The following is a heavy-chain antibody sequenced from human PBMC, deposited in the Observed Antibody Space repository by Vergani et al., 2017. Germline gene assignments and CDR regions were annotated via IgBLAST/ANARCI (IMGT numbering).Heavy chain of an antibody. V-gene: IGHV7-4-1*01. Sequence: QEQLVQSGSELKKPGASVKVSCKASGYSFNNYAIHWVRQAPGQGLEWMGWINPTTGNPTYARAFTGRFVFSLDTSISTAYLQIGSLKAEDTVVYFCARAKRGRLAVGATDSWGQGTLLTVSS. CDR2: INPTTGNP. D-gene: IGHD6-19*01. CDR3: ARAKRGRLAVGATDS. CDR1: GYSFNNYA. J-gene: IGHJ4*02.